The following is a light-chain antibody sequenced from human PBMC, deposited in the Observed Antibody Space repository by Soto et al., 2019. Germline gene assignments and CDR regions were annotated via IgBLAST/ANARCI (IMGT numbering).Light chain of an antibody. J-gene: IGKJ4*01. CDR2: GAS. Sequence: EVVMTQSPATLSVSPGERATLSCRASQSVSSDLAWFQQKPGQPPRLLIYGASTRATAIPARYSGSGSGTEFTLTITSLQSEDFAVYYCQQYNSWPLTFGGGTKVESK. CDR1: QSVSSD. CDR3: QQYNSWPLT. V-gene: IGKV3-15*01.